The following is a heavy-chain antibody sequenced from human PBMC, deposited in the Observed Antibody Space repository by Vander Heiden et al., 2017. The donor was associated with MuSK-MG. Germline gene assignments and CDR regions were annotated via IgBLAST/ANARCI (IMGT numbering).Heavy chain of an antibody. CDR3: RLVMFDY. Sequence: EVQLLESGGGLVQPGGSLRLSCAVSGIRFSNYVLSWVRQAPAKGLEWVSSISASGAGTFYADSVKGRFTISRDNSENTLYLDMNNLRADDTAVFYCRLVMFDYWGQGANVTVSS. CDR2: ISASGAGT. J-gene: IGHJ4*02. V-gene: IGHV3-23*01. CDR1: GIRFSNYV.